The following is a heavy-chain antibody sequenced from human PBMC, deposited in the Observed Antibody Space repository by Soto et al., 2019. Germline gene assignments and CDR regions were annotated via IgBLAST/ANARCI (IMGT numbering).Heavy chain of an antibody. V-gene: IGHV3-74*01. J-gene: IGHJ6*03. D-gene: IGHD6-6*01. CDR2: INNDGSST. CDR3: ARDARYYYMDV. CDR1: GFTFSSYW. Sequence: EVQLVESGGGLVQPGGSLRLSCSASGFTFSSYWMHWVRQAPGKGLVWVSHINNDGSSTIYADSVRGRFTISRDNAKNTLYLEMNGLRAEDTAVYFCARDARYYYMDVWGKGTTVNVSS.